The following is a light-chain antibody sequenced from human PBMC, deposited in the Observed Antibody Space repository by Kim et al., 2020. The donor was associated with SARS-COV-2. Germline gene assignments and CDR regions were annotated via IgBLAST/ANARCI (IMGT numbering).Light chain of an antibody. CDR1: QVGTGSW. J-gene: IGKJ2*01. CDR3: QQNGTSPPT. CDR2: GAS. Sequence: LAAGDRATHSGTASQVGTGSWVACYHQKPGHARRLLIDGASRRTSGIPDRSSSSGSGADITLTISRLDPEDFVEYYCQQNGTSPPTFGQGTKLEI. V-gene: IGKV3-20*01.